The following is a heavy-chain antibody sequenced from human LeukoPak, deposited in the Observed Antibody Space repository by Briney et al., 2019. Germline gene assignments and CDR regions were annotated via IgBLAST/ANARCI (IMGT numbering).Heavy chain of an antibody. J-gene: IGHJ4*02. CDR3: ARLAYGDYVGY. V-gene: IGHV4-34*01. Sequence: PSETLSLTCAVYGGSFSGYYWSWIRQPPGKGLEWIGSIYYSGSTYYNPSLKSRVTISVDTSKNQFSLKLSSVTAADTAVYYCARLAYGDYVGYWGQGTLVTVSS. CDR2: IYYSGST. D-gene: IGHD4-17*01. CDR1: GGSFSGYY.